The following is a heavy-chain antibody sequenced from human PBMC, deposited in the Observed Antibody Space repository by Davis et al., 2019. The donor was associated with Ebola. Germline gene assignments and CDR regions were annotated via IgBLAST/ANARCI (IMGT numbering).Heavy chain of an antibody. V-gene: IGHV3-21*01. Sequence: PGGSLRLSCAASGFTFSTYSMSWVRQAPGKGLEWVSSISSDSDYIYYADSAKGRFTISRDNAKNSLYLQMNSLRAEDTAVYYCAKATYSSSWYTVLDYYYGMDVWGKGTTVTVSS. D-gene: IGHD6-13*01. CDR1: GFTFSTYS. J-gene: IGHJ6*04. CDR3: AKATYSSSWYTVLDYYYGMDV. CDR2: ISSDSDYI.